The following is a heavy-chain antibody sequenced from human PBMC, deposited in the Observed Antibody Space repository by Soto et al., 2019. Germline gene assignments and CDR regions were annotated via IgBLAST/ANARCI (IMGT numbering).Heavy chain of an antibody. V-gene: IGHV4-34*01. CDR1: GGSFSGYY. CDR2: INHSGST. CDR3: ARDGYNFGFDP. Sequence: QVQLQQWGAGLLKPSETLSLTCAVYGGSFSGYYWSWIRQPPGKGLEWIGEINHSGSTNYNPSLKRRVNISEDTSKTQFSLKLSSVTAADTAVYYCARDGYNFGFDPWGQGTLVTVSS. D-gene: IGHD1-1*01. J-gene: IGHJ5*02.